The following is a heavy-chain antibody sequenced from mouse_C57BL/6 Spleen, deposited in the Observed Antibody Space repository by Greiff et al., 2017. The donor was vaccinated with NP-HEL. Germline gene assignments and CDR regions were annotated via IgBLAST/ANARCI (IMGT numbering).Heavy chain of an antibody. D-gene: IGHD1-1*01. CDR1: GFTFTDSY. J-gene: IGHJ2*01. CDR3: ARYNYGSSLDY. Sequence: EVKLVESGGGLVQPGGSLSLSCAASGFTFTDSYMSWVRQPPGKALEWLGFIRNKANGYTTEYSASVKGRFTISRDNSQSILYLQVNALRAEDSATYYCARYNYGSSLDYWGQGTTLTVSS. CDR2: IRNKANGYTT. V-gene: IGHV7-3*01.